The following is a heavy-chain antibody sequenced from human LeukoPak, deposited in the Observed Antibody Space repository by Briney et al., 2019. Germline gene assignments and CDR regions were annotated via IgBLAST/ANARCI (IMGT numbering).Heavy chain of an antibody. Sequence: PSETLSLTCAVYGGSFSGYYWSWIRQPPGKGLEWIGEINHSGSTNYNPSLKSRVTISVDTSKNQFSLRLSSVTAADTAVYYCARQVDGAAFDIWGQGTMVTVSS. CDR1: GGSFSGYY. CDR3: ARQVDGAAFDI. D-gene: IGHD2-15*01. V-gene: IGHV4-34*01. CDR2: INHSGST. J-gene: IGHJ3*02.